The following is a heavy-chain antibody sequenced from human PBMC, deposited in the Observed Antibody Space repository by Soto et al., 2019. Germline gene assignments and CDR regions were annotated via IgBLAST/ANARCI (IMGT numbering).Heavy chain of an antibody. J-gene: IGHJ4*02. CDR3: AKERSSGWSFDY. Sequence: PGGSLRLSCAASVFTFSTYAMNWVRQAPGKGLEWVSGISGSGDSTYYADSVKGRFTVSRDNSKNTLYLQMNSLRAEDTAVFYCAKERSSGWSFDYWGQGTLVTV. V-gene: IGHV3-23*01. CDR1: VFTFSTYA. D-gene: IGHD6-19*01. CDR2: ISGSGDST.